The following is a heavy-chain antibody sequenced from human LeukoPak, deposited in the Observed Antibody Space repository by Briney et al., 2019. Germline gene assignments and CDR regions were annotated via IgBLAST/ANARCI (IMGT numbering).Heavy chain of an antibody. Sequence: QPGGSLRLSCAASGFNLNDYAMHWVRQAPGKGLEWVSGISWNSGSLGYAGSVKGRFTVSRDNAKNSLYLQMNSLRAEDMALYYCVKGETAVAGGAFDYWGQGTLVTVSS. CDR2: ISWNSGSL. CDR1: GFNLNDYA. V-gene: IGHV3-9*03. J-gene: IGHJ4*02. D-gene: IGHD6-19*01. CDR3: VKGETAVAGGAFDY.